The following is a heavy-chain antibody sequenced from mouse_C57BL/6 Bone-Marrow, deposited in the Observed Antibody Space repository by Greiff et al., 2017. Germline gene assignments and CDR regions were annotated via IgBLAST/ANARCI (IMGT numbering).Heavy chain of an antibody. D-gene: IGHD2-3*01. CDR3: ARYGYYNWYFDV. V-gene: IGHV1-55*01. CDR2: IYPGSGST. J-gene: IGHJ1*03. Sequence: QVQLQQPGAELVKPGASVTMSCKASGYTFTSYWITWVKQRPGQGLEWIGNIYPGSGSTNYNEKFKSKPTLTVDTSSSTAYMHLSSLTSEDSAVYYGARYGYYNWYFDVWGTGTTVTVSS. CDR1: GYTFTSYW.